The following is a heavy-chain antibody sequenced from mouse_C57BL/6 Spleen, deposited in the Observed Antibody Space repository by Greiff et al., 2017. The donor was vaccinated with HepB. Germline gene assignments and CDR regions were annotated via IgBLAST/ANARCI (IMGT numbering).Heavy chain of an antibody. V-gene: IGHV5-6*01. CDR3: ARQGGLLRIDYAMDY. CDR2: ISSGGSYT. J-gene: IGHJ4*01. D-gene: IGHD1-1*01. CDR1: GFTFSSYG. Sequence: EVQRVESGGDLVKPGGSLKLSCAASGFTFSSYGMSWVRQTPDKRLEWVATISSGGSYTYYPDSVKGRFTISRDNAKNTLYLQMSSLKSEDTAMYYCARQGGLLRIDYAMDYWGQGTSVTVSS.